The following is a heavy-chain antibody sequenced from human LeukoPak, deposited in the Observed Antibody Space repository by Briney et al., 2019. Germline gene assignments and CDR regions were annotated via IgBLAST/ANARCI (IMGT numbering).Heavy chain of an antibody. CDR1: GFTFSSFA. V-gene: IGHV3-30-3*02. D-gene: IGHD1-26*01. J-gene: IGHJ6*03. CDR2: ISSEGSNK. Sequence: GRSLRLSCAASGFTFSSFAMIWVRQAPGKGLEWVAVISSEGSNKYYTDSVKGRLTISRDSSKNMLYLQMNSLRAEDTAVYYCAKPLYSGSYHIYYYYYMDVWGKGTTVTVSS. CDR3: AKPLYSGSYHIYYYYYMDV.